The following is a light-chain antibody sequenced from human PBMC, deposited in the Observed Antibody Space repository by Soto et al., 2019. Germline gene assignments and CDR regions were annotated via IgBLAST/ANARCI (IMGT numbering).Light chain of an antibody. J-gene: IGKJ1*01. CDR2: AAS. CDR1: QDIGTS. CDR3: HRYGNAPWT. Sequence: DLQMTQSPSSLSASVGGRVTITCRTSQDIGTSLAWFQQRPGKVPEILIYAASTLHSGAPSRFSGSGSGTDFTLTISSLQPEDVATYYCHRYGNAPWTFGQGTKVEIK. V-gene: IGKV1-27*01.